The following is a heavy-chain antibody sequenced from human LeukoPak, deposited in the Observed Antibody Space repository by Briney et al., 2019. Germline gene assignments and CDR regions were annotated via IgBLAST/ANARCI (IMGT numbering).Heavy chain of an antibody. CDR3: ARSVITMIVVGGAFDI. J-gene: IGHJ3*02. V-gene: IGHV1-69*13. CDR2: IIPIFGTA. Sequence: ASVKVSCKASGGTFSSYAISWVRQAPGQGLEWMGGIIPIFGTANYAQKFQGRVTITADESTSTAYMELGSLRSEDTAVYYCARSVITMIVVGGAFDIWGQGTMVTVSS. CDR1: GGTFSSYA. D-gene: IGHD3-22*01.